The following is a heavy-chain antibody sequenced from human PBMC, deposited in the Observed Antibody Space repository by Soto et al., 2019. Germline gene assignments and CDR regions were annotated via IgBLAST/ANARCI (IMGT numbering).Heavy chain of an antibody. CDR3: ARDLVWSNSSSVYYYYYYGMDV. CDR1: GGSISSGDYY. D-gene: IGHD6-6*01. CDR2: IYYSGST. V-gene: IGHV4-30-4*01. Sequence: TLSLTCTVSGGSISSGDYYWSWIRQPPGKGLEWIGYIYYSGSTYYNPSLKSRVTISVDTSKNQFSLKLSSVTAADTAVYYCARDLVWSNSSSVYYYYYYGMDVWGQGTTVTV. J-gene: IGHJ6*02.